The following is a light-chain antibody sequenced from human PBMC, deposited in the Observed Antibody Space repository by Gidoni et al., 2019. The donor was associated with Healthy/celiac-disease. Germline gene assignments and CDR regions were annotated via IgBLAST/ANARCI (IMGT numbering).Light chain of an antibody. V-gene: IGLV3-25*03. J-gene: IGLJ2*01. CDR1: AFPKQY. CDR3: QSADSSGTYRV. Sequence: SYDLTQSPPVSVSPGQTARITCSGDAFPKQYAYWYQQKPGQAPVLVIYKDSERPSGIPERFSGSSSGTTVTLTISGVQAEDEADYYCQSADSSGTYRVFGGGTKLTDL. CDR2: KDS.